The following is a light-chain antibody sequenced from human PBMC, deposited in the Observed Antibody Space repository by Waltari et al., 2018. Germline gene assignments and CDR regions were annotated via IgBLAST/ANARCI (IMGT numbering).Light chain of an antibody. V-gene: IGKV3-20*01. Sequence: EIVLTQSPGTLSLSPGERATLSCRASQNFRSSYLAWYQQKPGQAPRLLIYGASTRATGIPDRFSGSGSGTDFTLTISRLEHEDFAVYYCQQYGGSTGTFGQGTKVEIK. CDR3: QQYGGSTGT. CDR2: GAS. CDR1: QNFRSSY. J-gene: IGKJ1*01.